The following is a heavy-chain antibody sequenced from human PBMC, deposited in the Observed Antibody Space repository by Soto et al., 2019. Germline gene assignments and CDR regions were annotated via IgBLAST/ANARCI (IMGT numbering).Heavy chain of an antibody. CDR3: AKDRGGSGWSTLDN. Sequence: EVQLLESGGGLVHPGGSLRLSCAASGFTFSYFAMSWVRQAPGKGLEWVSAISASGTNTYYAGSVKGRFTISRDNSKNTLYLQMISLGDDDTAVYYCAKDRGGSGWSTLDNWGQGTLVTVSS. J-gene: IGHJ4*02. CDR2: ISASGTNT. CDR1: GFTFSYFA. V-gene: IGHV3-23*01. D-gene: IGHD6-19*01.